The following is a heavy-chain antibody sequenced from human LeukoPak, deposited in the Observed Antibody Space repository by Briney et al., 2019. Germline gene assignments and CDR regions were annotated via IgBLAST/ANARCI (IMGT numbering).Heavy chain of an antibody. J-gene: IGHJ5*02. CDR3: ARSISGWYRKDWFDP. D-gene: IGHD6-19*01. Sequence: ASVKVSCKASGYTFTSYDINWVRPATGQGLEWMGWMNPNSGNTGYAQKFQGRVTMTRNTSISTAYMELSSLRSEDTAVYYCARSISGWYRKDWFDPWGQGTLVTVSS. CDR2: MNPNSGNT. V-gene: IGHV1-8*01. CDR1: GYTFTSYD.